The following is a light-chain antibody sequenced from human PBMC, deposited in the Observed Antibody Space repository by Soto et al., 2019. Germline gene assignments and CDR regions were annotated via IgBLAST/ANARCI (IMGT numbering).Light chain of an antibody. J-gene: IGLJ2*01. CDR2: DVS. Sequence: QSALTQPASVSGSPGQSITISCTGTSSDVGGYNYVSWYQQHPGKAPKLMIHDVSNRPSGVSNRFSGSKSGNTASLTISGLQAEDEADYYCCSYTSSSTVVFGGGTKDTVL. V-gene: IGLV2-14*01. CDR3: CSYTSSSTVV. CDR1: SSDVGGYNY.